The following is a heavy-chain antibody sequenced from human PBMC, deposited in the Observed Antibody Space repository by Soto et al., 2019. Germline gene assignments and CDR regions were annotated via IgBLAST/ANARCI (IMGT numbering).Heavy chain of an antibody. CDR3: ASRGSHISFSGVAPNYYYYALDV. Sequence: SETLSLTCTVSVASISSSSYYWSWIRQPPGKGLEWIGYIYYSGSTNYNPSLKSRVTISVDTSKNQFSLKLSSVTAADTAVYYCASRGSHISFSGVAPNYYYYALDVWGQGTTVTVSS. CDR1: VASISSSSYY. J-gene: IGHJ6*02. D-gene: IGHD3-3*01. CDR2: IYYSGST. V-gene: IGHV4-61*05.